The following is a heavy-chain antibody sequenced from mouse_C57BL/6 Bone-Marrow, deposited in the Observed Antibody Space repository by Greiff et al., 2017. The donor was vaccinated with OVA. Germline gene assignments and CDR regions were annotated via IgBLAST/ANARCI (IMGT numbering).Heavy chain of an antibody. Sequence: VKLQQPGAELVRPGTSVKLSCKASGYTFTSYWMHWVKQRPGQGLEWIGVIDPSDSYTNYNQKFKGKATLTVDTSSSTAYMQLSSLTSEDSAVYYCARPAYYSNYVDYWGQGTTLTVSS. D-gene: IGHD2-5*01. J-gene: IGHJ2*01. CDR2: IDPSDSYT. V-gene: IGHV1-59*01. CDR3: ARPAYYSNYVDY. CDR1: GYTFTSYW.